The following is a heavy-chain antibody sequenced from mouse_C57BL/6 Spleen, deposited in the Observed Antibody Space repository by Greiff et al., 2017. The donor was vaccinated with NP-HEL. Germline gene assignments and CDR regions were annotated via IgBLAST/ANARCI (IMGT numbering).Heavy chain of an antibody. CDR2: IYPRSGNT. V-gene: IGHV1-81*01. CDR1: GYTFTSYG. CDR3: ARDGNYEGYCEG. D-gene: IGHD2-1*01. J-gene: IGHJ1*03. Sequence: QVQLKESGAELARPGASVKLSCKASGYTFTSYGISWVKQRTGQGLEWIGEIYPRSGNTYYNAKFKGKATLTADKSSSTAYMELRSLTSEDSAVNCGARDGNYEGYCEGGGKGTTVTVSS.